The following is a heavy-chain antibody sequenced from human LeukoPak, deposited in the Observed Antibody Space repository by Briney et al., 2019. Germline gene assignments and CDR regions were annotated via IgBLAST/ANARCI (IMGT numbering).Heavy chain of an antibody. J-gene: IGHJ4*02. CDR1: GFAFGSEA. CDR2: ISPGGGTT. CDR3: AKATSRGTVAPLVG. Sequence: AGGSLRLSCGVSGFAFGSEAMNWVRQSPARGLEWVASISPGGGTTYYADSVKGRFTISRDNSNNTLYVQMSSLRAEDTAVYYCAKATSRGTVAPLVGWGQGTLVTVSS. D-gene: IGHD6-19*01. V-gene: IGHV3-23*01.